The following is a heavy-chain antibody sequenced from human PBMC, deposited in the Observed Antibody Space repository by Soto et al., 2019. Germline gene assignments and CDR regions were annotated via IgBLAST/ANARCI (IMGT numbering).Heavy chain of an antibody. CDR3: ARDTPPTDY. CDR2: ISAYNTNT. J-gene: IGHJ4*02. Sequence: QVQLVQSGAEVKKPGTSVKVSCKTSGYTFTSYHISWVRQAPGQGLEWMGWISAYNTNTNYAQKFQGRVTKTTDTLTSTTDMELRSLISDDTAVYYCARDTPPTDYWGQGTLVTVSS. V-gene: IGHV1-18*01. CDR1: GYTFTSYH.